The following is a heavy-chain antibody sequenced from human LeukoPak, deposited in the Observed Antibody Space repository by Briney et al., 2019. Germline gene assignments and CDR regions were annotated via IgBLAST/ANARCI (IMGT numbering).Heavy chain of an antibody. CDR3: AKDSRADYDFWSGYYTHDAFDI. CDR1: GFTFSSYG. D-gene: IGHD3-3*01. J-gene: IGHJ3*02. V-gene: IGHV3-30*02. CDR2: IRYDGSNK. Sequence: PGGSLRLSCAASGFTFSSYGMHWVRQAPGKGLEWVAFIRYDGSNKYYADSVKGRFTISRDNSKNTLYLQMNSLRAEDTAVYYCAKDSRADYDFWSGYYTHDAFDIWGQGTMVTVSS.